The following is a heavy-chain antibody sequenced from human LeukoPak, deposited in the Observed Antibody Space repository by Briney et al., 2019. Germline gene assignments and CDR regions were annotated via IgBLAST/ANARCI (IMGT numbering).Heavy chain of an antibody. CDR2: IIPIFGTA. D-gene: IGHD4-11*01. J-gene: IGHJ6*03. V-gene: IGHV1-69*13. CDR1: GYTFTGYY. CDR3: ARVLQSYYYYMDV. Sequence: SVKVSCKASGYTFTGYYMLWVRQAPGQGLEWMGGIIPIFGTANYAQKFQGRVTITADESTSTAYMELSSLRSEDTAVYYCARVLQSYYYYMDVWGKGTTVTVSS.